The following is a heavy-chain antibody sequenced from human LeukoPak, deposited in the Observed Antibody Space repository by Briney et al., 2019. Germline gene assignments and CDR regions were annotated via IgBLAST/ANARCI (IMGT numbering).Heavy chain of an antibody. Sequence: GASVKISCKACVGPFISYAISWVRQAPGQGLEWMGRIIPILGIANYAQKFQGRVTITADKSTSTAYMELSSLRYEDTAVYYCATGRLDGSESYCLPSNWFDPWGQGTLVTVSS. CDR3: ATGRLDGSESYCLPSNWFDP. J-gene: IGHJ5*02. D-gene: IGHD3-10*01. CDR2: IIPILGIA. V-gene: IGHV1-69*04. CDR1: VGPFISYA.